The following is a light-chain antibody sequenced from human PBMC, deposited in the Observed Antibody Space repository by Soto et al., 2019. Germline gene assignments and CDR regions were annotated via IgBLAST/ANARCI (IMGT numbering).Light chain of an antibody. CDR3: QQYNYRPPA. Sequence: EIVMTQSPATLSVSPGERAALSCRASQSVSGNLAWYQQTPGQAPRLLIYGASTRPTGIPARFSGSGFGTEFTLTISSLKSEDFAVYYCQQYNYRPPAFGQGTRLEIK. J-gene: IGKJ5*01. V-gene: IGKV3-15*01. CDR2: GAS. CDR1: QSVSGN.